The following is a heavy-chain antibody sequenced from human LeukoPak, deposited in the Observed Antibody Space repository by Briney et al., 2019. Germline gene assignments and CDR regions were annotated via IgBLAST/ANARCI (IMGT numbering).Heavy chain of an antibody. CDR3: AREVVGSYYYFDY. J-gene: IGHJ4*02. Sequence: ASVKVSCKASGYTFTSYGISWVRHAPGQGIEWMGWISAYNGNTNYEQKLQGRVTMTTDTSTSTAYMELRSLRSGDTAVYYCAREVVGSYYYFDYWGQGTLVTVSS. CDR1: GYTFTSYG. D-gene: IGHD1-26*01. V-gene: IGHV1-18*01. CDR2: ISAYNGNT.